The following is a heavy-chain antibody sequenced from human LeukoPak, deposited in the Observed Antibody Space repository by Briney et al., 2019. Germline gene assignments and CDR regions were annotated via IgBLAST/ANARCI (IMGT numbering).Heavy chain of an antibody. J-gene: IGHJ4*02. Sequence: ASAKVSCKASGYTFTGYYMHWVRQAPGQGLEWMGWINPNSGGTNYAQKFQGRVTMTRDTSISTAYMELSRLRSDDTAVYYCARGTVLRFLEWLLEGDYWGQGTLVTVSS. CDR3: ARGTVLRFLEWLLEGDY. D-gene: IGHD3-3*01. V-gene: IGHV1-2*02. CDR1: GYTFTGYY. CDR2: INPNSGGT.